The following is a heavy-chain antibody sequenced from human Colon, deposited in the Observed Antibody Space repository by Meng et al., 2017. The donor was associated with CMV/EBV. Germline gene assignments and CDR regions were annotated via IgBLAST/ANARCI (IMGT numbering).Heavy chain of an antibody. V-gene: IGHV4-59*11. CDR1: GDSIMSHY. J-gene: IGHJ4*02. CDR2: IYYSGSA. D-gene: IGHD1-1*01. CDR3: ARGLGHASNNSHDS. Sequence: SETLSLTCTVSGDSIMSHYWSWIRQPPGKGLEWMGYIYYSGSATYSPSLRSRITISVDTSKNQFSLNLRSVTAADTAMYFCARGLGHASNNSHDSWGQGTLVTVSS.